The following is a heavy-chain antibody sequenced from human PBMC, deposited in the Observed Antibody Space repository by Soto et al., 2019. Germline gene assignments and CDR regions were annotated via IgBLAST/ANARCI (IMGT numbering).Heavy chain of an antibody. Sequence: SGPTLVNPTQTLTLTCTFSGFSITTRAMCVSWIRQPPGKALEWLALIDWADDKYYSTSLKTRLTISKDTSKNQVVLTMTNVDPVDTATYYCAHRLGSSLDYWGQGTLVTVSS. V-gene: IGHV2-70*12. CDR2: IDWADDK. CDR3: AHRLGSSLDY. CDR1: GFSITTRAMC. D-gene: IGHD6-13*01. J-gene: IGHJ4*02.